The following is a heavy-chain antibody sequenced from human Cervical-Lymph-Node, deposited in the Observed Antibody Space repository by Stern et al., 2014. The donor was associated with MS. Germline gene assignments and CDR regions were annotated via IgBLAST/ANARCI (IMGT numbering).Heavy chain of an antibody. CDR2: VYYTGTT. V-gene: IGHV4-59*11. CDR1: GGSITSHY. Sequence: QVQLQESGPGLVKPAETLSLTCTISGGSITSHYWSWIRQPPGKGLEYIGYVYYTGTTNYTPSLNGRVAISVDTSKTQFFLKLSSVTAADTAVYFCARDEGGSYDHWGQGTLVTVSS. J-gene: IGHJ4*02. D-gene: IGHD1-26*01. CDR3: ARDEGGSYDH.